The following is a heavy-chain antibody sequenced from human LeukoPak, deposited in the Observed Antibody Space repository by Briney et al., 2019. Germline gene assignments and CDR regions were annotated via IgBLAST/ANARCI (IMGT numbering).Heavy chain of an antibody. Sequence: SETLSLTCTVSGVSISNYYWSWIRQPPGKGLEWIGSIYYSGSTYYNPSLKSRVTISVDTSKNQFSLKLSSVTAADTAVYYCARDPSGYDLLDVWGKGTTVTVSS. CDR1: GVSISNYY. CDR2: IYYSGST. V-gene: IGHV4-59*12. J-gene: IGHJ6*04. D-gene: IGHD5-12*01. CDR3: ARDPSGYDLLDV.